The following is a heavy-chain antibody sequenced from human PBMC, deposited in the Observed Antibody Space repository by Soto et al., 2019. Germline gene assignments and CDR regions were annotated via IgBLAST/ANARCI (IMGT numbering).Heavy chain of an antibody. J-gene: IGHJ3*02. Sequence: EVQLVQSGAEVKKPGESLRISCRGSGYSFTSYWISWVRQMPGKGLEWMGRIDPSDSYTNYSPSFQGHVTISADKSISAAYLQCSSLTASDTAMYYCARHVHPHYDAFDIWGHGTMVAVSS. CDR3: ARHVHPHYDAFDI. V-gene: IGHV5-10-1*01. CDR1: GYSFTSYW. CDR2: IDPSDSYT.